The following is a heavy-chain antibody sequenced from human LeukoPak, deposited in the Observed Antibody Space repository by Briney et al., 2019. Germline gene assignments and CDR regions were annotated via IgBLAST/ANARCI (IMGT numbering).Heavy chain of an antibody. J-gene: IGHJ4*02. Sequence: SETLSLTCAVYGGSFSGYYWSWIRQPPGKGLEWIGEINHSGSANYNPSLKSRVTISVDTSKNQFSLKLSSVTAADTAVYYCASRSSIWSGYQDTLYYFDSWGQGTLVTVSS. D-gene: IGHD3-3*01. V-gene: IGHV4-34*01. CDR2: INHSGSA. CDR3: ASRSSIWSGYQDTLYYFDS. CDR1: GGSFSGYY.